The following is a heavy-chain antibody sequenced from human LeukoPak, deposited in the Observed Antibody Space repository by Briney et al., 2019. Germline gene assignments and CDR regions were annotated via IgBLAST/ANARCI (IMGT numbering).Heavy chain of an antibody. D-gene: IGHD1-26*01. J-gene: IGHJ5*02. CDR2: VHSSGDT. Sequence: SETLSLTCTISGGYISDYYWGWIRQPPGKGLEWIGYVHSSGDTNYNSSLNSRVTISLDTSKNDFSLKLISVTAADTAVYYCARGQGATVPQVGKNWFDPWGQGTRVIVSS. V-gene: IGHV4-59*12. CDR3: ARGQGATVPQVGKNWFDP. CDR1: GGYISDYY.